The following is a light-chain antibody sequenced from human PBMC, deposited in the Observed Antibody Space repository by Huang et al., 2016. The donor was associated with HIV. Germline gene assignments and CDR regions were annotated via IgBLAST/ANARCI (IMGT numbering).Light chain of an antibody. CDR2: GAS. V-gene: IGKV3-11*01. J-gene: IGKJ2*01. CDR1: QSVSSY. CDR3: QQRSNWPPRNT. Sequence: EIVLTQSPATLSLSPGERATLSCRASQSVSSYLAWYQQKPGQAPRLLIDGASNRATGIPARFSGSVSGTDFTLTISSLEPEDFAVYYCQQRSNWPPRNTFGQGTKLEIK.